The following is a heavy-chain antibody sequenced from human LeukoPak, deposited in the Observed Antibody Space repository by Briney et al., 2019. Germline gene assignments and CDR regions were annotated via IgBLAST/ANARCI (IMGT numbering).Heavy chain of an antibody. CDR1: GYTFTSYD. D-gene: IGHD5-24*01. CDR3: ARVPRDGYNSPYYYYMDV. Sequence: ASVKVSCKASGYTFTSYDINWVRQATGQGLEWMGWMNPNSGNTGYAQKFQGRVTITRNTSISTAYMELSSPRSEDTAVYYCARVPRDGYNSPYYYYMDVWGKGTTVTVSS. CDR2: MNPNSGNT. V-gene: IGHV1-8*03. J-gene: IGHJ6*03.